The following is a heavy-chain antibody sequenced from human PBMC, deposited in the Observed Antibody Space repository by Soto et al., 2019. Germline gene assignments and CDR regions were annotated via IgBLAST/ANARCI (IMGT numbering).Heavy chain of an antibody. CDR1: GGSISSGDYY. Sequence: QVQLQESGPGLVKPSQTLSLTCTVSGGSISSGDYYWSWIRQPPGKGLEWIGYIYYSGSTYYNPSLKSRVTISVDTSKNQCSLKLSSVTAADTAVYYCAREVGSDYGDLEGWYYYGMDVWGQGTTVTVSS. CDR3: AREVGSDYGDLEGWYYYGMDV. J-gene: IGHJ6*02. D-gene: IGHD4-17*01. CDR2: IYYSGST. V-gene: IGHV4-30-4*01.